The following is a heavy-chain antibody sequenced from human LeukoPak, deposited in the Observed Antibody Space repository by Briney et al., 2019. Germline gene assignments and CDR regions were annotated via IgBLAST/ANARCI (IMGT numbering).Heavy chain of an antibody. Sequence: PGGSLRLSCAASGFTFSRYSMNWVRQAPGKGLEWVGRIKSKTDGGTTDYAAPVKGRFTISRDDSKNTLYLQMNSLKTEDTAVYYCTTEGGVEDYFDYWGQGTLVTVSS. CDR2: IKSKTDGGTT. D-gene: IGHD1-1*01. V-gene: IGHV3-15*01. J-gene: IGHJ4*02. CDR3: TTEGGVEDYFDY. CDR1: GFTFSRYS.